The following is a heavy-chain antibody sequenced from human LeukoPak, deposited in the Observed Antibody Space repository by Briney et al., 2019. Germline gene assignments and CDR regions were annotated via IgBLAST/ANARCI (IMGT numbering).Heavy chain of an antibody. V-gene: IGHV3-23*01. CDR1: GFTFGSYA. CDR2: ISASGGST. Sequence: GGSLRLSCAASGFTFGSYAMSWVRQAPGKGLDWVSTISASGGSTYFADSVKGRFTISRDNSKNTLYLQMNSLTAEDTAVYYCAKDLGLDSGSYYKDRYFHHWGQGTLVTVSS. CDR3: AKDLGLDSGSYYKDRYFHH. D-gene: IGHD1-26*01. J-gene: IGHJ1*01.